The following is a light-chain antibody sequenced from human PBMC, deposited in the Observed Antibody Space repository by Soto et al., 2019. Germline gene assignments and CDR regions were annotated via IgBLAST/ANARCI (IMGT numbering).Light chain of an antibody. CDR1: QSISSY. J-gene: IGKJ3*01. CDR3: QQSYSTPIG. Sequence: DIQMTQSPSSLSASVGDRVTITCRASQSISSYLNWYQQKPGKAPKLLIYAASSLQSGVPSRFSDSGSGTDFTLTISSLQPEDFATYYCQQSYSTPIGFGPGTKVDIK. V-gene: IGKV1-39*01. CDR2: AAS.